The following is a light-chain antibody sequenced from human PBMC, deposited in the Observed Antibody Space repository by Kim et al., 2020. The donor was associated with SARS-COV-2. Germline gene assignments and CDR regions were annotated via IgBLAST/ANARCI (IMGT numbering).Light chain of an antibody. CDR2: SNN. V-gene: IGLV1-44*01. CDR1: SSNIGSNT. Sequence: QSVLTQPPSASGTPGQRVTISCSGSSSNIGSNTVNWYQQLPGTAPKLLMNSNNQRPSGVPDRFSGSKSGTSASLAISGLQSEDEADYYCAAWDDSLSGRVFGGGTQLTVL. J-gene: IGLJ3*02. CDR3: AAWDDSLSGRV.